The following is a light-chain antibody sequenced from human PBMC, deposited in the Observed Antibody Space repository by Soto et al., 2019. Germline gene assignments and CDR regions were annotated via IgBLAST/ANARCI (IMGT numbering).Light chain of an antibody. CDR3: QQYGSSPPCE. CDR2: GAS. CDR1: QSVSSSY. J-gene: IGKJ2*01. Sequence: EIVLTQSPGTLSLSPGERATLSCRASQSVSSSYLAWYQQKPGQAPRLLIYGASSRATGIRDRFSGSGSVTDFTLTISRLEPEDFAVYYCQQYGSSPPCEFGQGTKLEIK. V-gene: IGKV3-20*01.